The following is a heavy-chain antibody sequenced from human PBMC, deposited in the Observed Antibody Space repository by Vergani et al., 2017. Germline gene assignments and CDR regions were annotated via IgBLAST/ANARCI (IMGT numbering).Heavy chain of an antibody. CDR1: GDSIISRSYY. V-gene: IGHV4-39*01. D-gene: IGHD3-16*01. CDR2: IYNSGNG. CDR3: ASGKYYSDSTSHFRGRYFDV. Sequence: QMQLQESGPGLVKASETLSLTCTVSGDSIISRSYYWGWIRQRPGKGREWIGSIYNSGNGDSSSSLKSRVTISADTSKNQFSLRLTSVTAADTAVYYCASGKYYSDSTSHFRGRYFDVWGRGTLVTVPS. J-gene: IGHJ2*01.